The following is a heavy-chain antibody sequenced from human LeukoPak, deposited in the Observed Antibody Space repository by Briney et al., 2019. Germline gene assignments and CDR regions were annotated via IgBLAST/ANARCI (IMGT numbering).Heavy chain of an antibody. V-gene: IGHV4-39*01. CDR1: GDSISSGNY. J-gene: IGHJ4*02. CDR3: ARQGSGSFYFDY. D-gene: IGHD5-12*01. Sequence: SETLSLTCTVSGDSISSGNYWGWIRQPPGKGLEWIGSIYYSGSTYYNPSLKSRVTISVDTSKNQFSLKLSSVTAADTAVYYCARQGSGSFYFDYWGQGTLVTVSS. CDR2: IYYSGST.